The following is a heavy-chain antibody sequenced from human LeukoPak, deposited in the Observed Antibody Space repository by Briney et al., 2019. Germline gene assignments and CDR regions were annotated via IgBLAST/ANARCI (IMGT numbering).Heavy chain of an antibody. CDR1: GFTFTTYG. Sequence: GGTLRLSCSASGFTFTTYGMNWVRQAPGQGLEWVSGIGGSGIRTYYADSVKGRFTISRDNSKNTLYLQMNSLRDEDTAVYYCAKDRWFGELSDWGQGTLVTVSS. D-gene: IGHD3-10*01. V-gene: IGHV3-23*01. CDR2: IGGSGIRT. CDR3: AKDRWFGELSD. J-gene: IGHJ4*02.